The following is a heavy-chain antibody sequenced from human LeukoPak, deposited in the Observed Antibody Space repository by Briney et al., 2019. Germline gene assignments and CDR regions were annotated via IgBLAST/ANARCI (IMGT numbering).Heavy chain of an antibody. CDR1: GFTFSSYW. Sequence: GGSLRLSCAASGFTFSSYWMSWVRQAPGKGLEWVANIKQDGSEKYYVDSVKGRFTISRDNAKNSLYLQMNSLRAEDTAVYYCARYCSSTSCYPEADAFDIWGQGTMVTVSS. CDR2: IKQDGSEK. J-gene: IGHJ3*02. V-gene: IGHV3-7*01. CDR3: ARYCSSTSCYPEADAFDI. D-gene: IGHD2-2*01.